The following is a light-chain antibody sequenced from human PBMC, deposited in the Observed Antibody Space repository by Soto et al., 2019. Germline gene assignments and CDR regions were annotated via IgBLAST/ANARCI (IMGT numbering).Light chain of an antibody. V-gene: IGKV1-33*01. Sequence: DIQMTQSPSSLSASVGDRVTITCQASQDISNYLKWYQQKPGKAPKLLIYDASNLETGVPSRFSGSGSGTDFTLTIARLEPEDFAVYYCQQYGDSPRTFGQGTRLETK. CDR2: DAS. J-gene: IGKJ5*01. CDR1: QDISNY. CDR3: QQYGDSPRT.